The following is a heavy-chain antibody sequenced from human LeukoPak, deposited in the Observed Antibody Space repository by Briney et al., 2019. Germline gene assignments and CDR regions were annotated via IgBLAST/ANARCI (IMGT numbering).Heavy chain of an antibody. CDR3: ARSSGYYGYFDY. J-gene: IGHJ4*02. D-gene: IGHD3-22*01. CDR2: IYPGDSDT. CDR1: GYTFTRYC. V-gene: IGHV5-51*01. Sequence: GESLNISCKCSGYTFTRYCIAWVRQMPGKGLEWMGIIYPGDSDTRYSPSFQGQVTISADKSISAAYLQWSSLKDSDTAMYYCARSSGYYGYFDYWGQGTLVTVSS.